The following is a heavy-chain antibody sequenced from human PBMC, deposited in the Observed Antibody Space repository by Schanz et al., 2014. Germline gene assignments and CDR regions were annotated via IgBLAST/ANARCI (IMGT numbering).Heavy chain of an antibody. Sequence: DVQLLESGGGLVQPGGSLRLSCAASGFTFTNYAMSWVRQAPGRGLEWVSSISTSGTYMYIADSLKGRLTISRDDAKKSMYLQMNNLRAEDTAVYYCARKMKLGVYGGKGHDSLDIWGQGTMXTVSS. CDR3: ARKMKLGVYGGKGHDSLDI. D-gene: IGHD4-17*01. CDR2: ISTSGTYM. CDR1: GFTFTNYA. V-gene: IGHV3-21*01. J-gene: IGHJ3*02.